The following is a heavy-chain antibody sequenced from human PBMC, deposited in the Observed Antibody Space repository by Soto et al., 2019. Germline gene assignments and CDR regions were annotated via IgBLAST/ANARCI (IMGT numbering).Heavy chain of an antibody. CDR1: GFAISRGYC. J-gene: IGHJ4*02. V-gene: IGHV4-38-2*02. Sequence: SETLSLTCTVSGFAISRGYCWSWVRQPPGKGLEWIGSIYPSVSSYHNPSLATRLRLSIDTSKNQFTLNLTSVTAADTALSFCAREKVGTTFFDNWGQGIPVTVSS. CDR2: IYPSVSS. D-gene: IGHD1-1*01. CDR3: AREKVGTTFFDN.